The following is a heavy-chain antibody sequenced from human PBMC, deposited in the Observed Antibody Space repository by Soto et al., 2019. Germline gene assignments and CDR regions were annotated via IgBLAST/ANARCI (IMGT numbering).Heavy chain of an antibody. CDR1: GYTLTELS. CDR2: FDPEDGET. D-gene: IGHD1-7*01. CDR3: ATDRGIPGTTGDDAFDI. Sequence: ASVKVSCKVSGYTLTELSMHWVRQAPGKGLEWMGGFDPEDGETIYAQKFQGRVTMTEDTSTDTAYMELSSLRSEDTAVYYWATDRGIPGTTGDDAFDIWGQGTMVTVSS. J-gene: IGHJ3*02. V-gene: IGHV1-24*01.